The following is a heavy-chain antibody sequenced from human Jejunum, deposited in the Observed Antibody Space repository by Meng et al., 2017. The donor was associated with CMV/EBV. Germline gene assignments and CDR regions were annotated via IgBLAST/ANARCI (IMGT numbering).Heavy chain of an antibody. CDR2: IRYDAAYK. CDR3: ATHWRATVSYCFDY. V-gene: IGHV3-30*02. J-gene: IGHJ4*02. CDR1: DFTFNTYW. Sequence: DFTFNTYWMGWVRQAPGKGLEWVAFIRYDAAYKYYSDSVKGRFTISRDNSKNTLYLQMNSVRADDTAVYYCATHWRATVSYCFDYWGQGTLVTVSS. D-gene: IGHD1-1*01.